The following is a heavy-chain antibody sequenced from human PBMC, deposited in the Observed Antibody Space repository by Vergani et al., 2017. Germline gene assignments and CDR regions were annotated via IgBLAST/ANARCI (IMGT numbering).Heavy chain of an antibody. J-gene: IGHJ4*02. CDR2: INHSGST. CDR3: ARGRGWELLSGGGIFDY. CDR1: GGSFSGYY. Sequence: QVQLQQWGAGLLKPSETLSLTCAVYGGSFSGYYWSWIRQPPGKGLEWIGEINHSGSTNYNPSLKSRVTISVDTSKNQFSLKLSSVTAADTAVYYCARGRGWELLSGGGIFDYWGQGTLVTVSS. D-gene: IGHD1-26*01. V-gene: IGHV4-34*01.